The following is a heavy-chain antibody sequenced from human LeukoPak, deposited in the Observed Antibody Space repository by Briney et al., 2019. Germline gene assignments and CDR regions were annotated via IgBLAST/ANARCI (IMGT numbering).Heavy chain of an antibody. Sequence: PGGSLRLSCAASGFTFSNYWMHWVRQAPGKGLVWVSRINSDGSSTTSADSLKGRFTISRDNAKNTLYLQMNSLRAEDTAVYYCAKGGATVIDYWGQGTLVTVSS. V-gene: IGHV3-74*01. CDR2: INSDGSST. CDR1: GFTFSNYW. CDR3: AKGGATVIDY. J-gene: IGHJ4*02. D-gene: IGHD4-17*01.